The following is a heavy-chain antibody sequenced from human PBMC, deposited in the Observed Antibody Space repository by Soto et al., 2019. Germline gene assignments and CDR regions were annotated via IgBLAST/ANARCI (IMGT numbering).Heavy chain of an antibody. CDR2: ISGGGIST. CDR3: ARDAISMVRGTNNWFDP. D-gene: IGHD3-10*01. J-gene: IGHJ5*02. CDR1: GFTFSNYA. Sequence: EEQLLESGGGLVQPGGSLTLSCAASGFTFSNYAMSWVRQAPGKGLEWVSAISGGGISTYYADSVRGRFTISRDNSRNTLYLRMNRLRAEDTAVYYCARDAISMVRGTNNWFDPWGQGTLVTVSS. V-gene: IGHV3-23*01.